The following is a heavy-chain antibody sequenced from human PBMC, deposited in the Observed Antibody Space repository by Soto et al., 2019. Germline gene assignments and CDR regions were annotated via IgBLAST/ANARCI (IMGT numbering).Heavy chain of an antibody. D-gene: IGHD2-2*01. CDR2: IIPISDTT. V-gene: IGHV1-69*01. CDR1: GGTFSSYA. CDR3: ARSQGSSTSLDIYYYYYYGMDV. J-gene: IGHJ6*02. Sequence: QVQLVQSGAEVKKPGSSVKVSCKASGGTFSSYAISWVRQAPGQGLEWMGGIIPISDTTTYAQKFQGRVTITSDDSTSTAYMELSSLRSEDTAVYYCARSQGSSTSLDIYYYYYYGMDVWGQGTTVTVSS.